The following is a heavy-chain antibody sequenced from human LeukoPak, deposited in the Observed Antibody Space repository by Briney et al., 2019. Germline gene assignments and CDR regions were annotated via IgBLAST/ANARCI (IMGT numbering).Heavy chain of an antibody. CDR2: IYYSGST. D-gene: IGHD6-13*01. CDR1: GGSISSSSYY. J-gene: IGHJ4*02. V-gene: IGHV4-39*01. CDR3: ARKIAAAPPLN. Sequence: PSETLSLTRTVSGGSISSSSYYWGWVRQPPGKGLAWIGSIYYSGSTYYNPSLKSRVTISVDTSKNQFSLKLSSVTAADTAVYYCARKIAAAPPLNWGQGTLVTVSA.